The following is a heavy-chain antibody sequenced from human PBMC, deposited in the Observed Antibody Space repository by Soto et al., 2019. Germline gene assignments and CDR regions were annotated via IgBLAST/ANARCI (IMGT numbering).Heavy chain of an antibody. D-gene: IGHD3-3*01. CDR3: ARPSNVLRFLEWFPDDAFDI. V-gene: IGHV3-33*01. J-gene: IGHJ3*02. Sequence: GGSLRLSCAASGFTFSSYGMHWVRQAPGKGLEWVAVIWYDGSNKYYADSVKGRFTISRDNSKNTLYLQMNSLRAEDTAVYYCARPSNVLRFLEWFPDDAFDIWGQGTMVTVSS. CDR2: IWYDGSNK. CDR1: GFTFSSYG.